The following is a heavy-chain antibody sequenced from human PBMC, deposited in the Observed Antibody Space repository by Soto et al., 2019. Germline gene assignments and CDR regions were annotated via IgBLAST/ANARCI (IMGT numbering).Heavy chain of an antibody. D-gene: IGHD2-2*01. Sequence: QVQLQESGPVLVKPSQTLSLTCTVSGGSITSSGYYWSWIRQHPGEGLEWIGFTSNSGSTSYNPSLKSRVTISVDTSSNQFSLNLKSVTAADTAVYYCARGGGSTKVDYWGQGTLVTVSP. CDR2: TSNSGST. CDR1: GGSITSSGYY. V-gene: IGHV4-31*03. J-gene: IGHJ4*02. CDR3: ARGGGSTKVDY.